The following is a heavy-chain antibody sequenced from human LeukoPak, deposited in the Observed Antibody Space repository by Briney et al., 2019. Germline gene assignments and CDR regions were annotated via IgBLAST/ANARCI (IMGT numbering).Heavy chain of an antibody. J-gene: IGHJ3*02. V-gene: IGHV3-30*02. D-gene: IGHD6-6*01. CDR2: IRYDGSNK. Sequence: GGSLRLSCAASGFTFSSYGMHWVRQAPGKGLEWVAFIRYDGSNKYYADSVKGRFTISRDNSKNTLYLQMNSLRAEDTAVYYCASPAGSIAARLGFLGAFDIWGQGTMVTVSS. CDR3: ASPAGSIAARLGFLGAFDI. CDR1: GFTFSSYG.